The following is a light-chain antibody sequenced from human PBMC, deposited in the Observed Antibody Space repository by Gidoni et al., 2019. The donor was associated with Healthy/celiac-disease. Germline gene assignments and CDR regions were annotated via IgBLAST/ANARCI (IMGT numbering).Light chain of an antibody. CDR2: EVT. CDR3: YSYAGHNNYV. CDR1: SSDVGGYNY. J-gene: IGLJ1*01. Sequence: QSALTQPPSASGSPGQSVAISCTGTSSDVGGYNYVSWYQQHPGKAPKLMIYEVTKRPSGVPDRFSGSKSGNTASLTVSGLQAEDEADYYCYSYAGHNNYVFGTGTKVTVL. V-gene: IGLV2-8*01.